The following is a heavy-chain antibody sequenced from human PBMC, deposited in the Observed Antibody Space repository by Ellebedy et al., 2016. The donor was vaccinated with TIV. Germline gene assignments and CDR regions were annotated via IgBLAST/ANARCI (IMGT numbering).Heavy chain of an antibody. Sequence: SETLSLXCTVSGGSISSSTYYWGWIRQPPGKGLEWIGYIYHSGSTLYNPSLKSRVTISVDRSKNQFSLRLSSVTAADTAVYYCARYGSGSYGGWFDPWGQGTLVSVSS. D-gene: IGHD3-10*01. J-gene: IGHJ5*02. CDR1: GGSISSSTYY. V-gene: IGHV4-39*07. CDR3: ARYGSGSYGGWFDP. CDR2: IYHSGST.